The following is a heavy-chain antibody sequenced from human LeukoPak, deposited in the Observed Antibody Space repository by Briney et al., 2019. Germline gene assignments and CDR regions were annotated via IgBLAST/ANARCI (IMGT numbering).Heavy chain of an antibody. CDR2: INHSGST. CDR3: AREYCSSTSCYYYMDV. V-gene: IGHV4-34*01. J-gene: IGHJ6*03. D-gene: IGHD2-2*01. Sequence: SETLSLTCAVYGGSFSGYYWSWIRQPPGKGLEWIGEINHSGSTNYNPSLKSRVTISVDTSKNQFSLKLSSVTAADTAVYYCAREYCSSTSCYYYMDVWGKGTTVTVSS. CDR1: GGSFSGYY.